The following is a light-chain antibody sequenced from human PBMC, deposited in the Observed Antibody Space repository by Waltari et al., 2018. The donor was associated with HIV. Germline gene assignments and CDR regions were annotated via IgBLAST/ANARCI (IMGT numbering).Light chain of an antibody. CDR3: QQYKTSSPWT. V-gene: IGKV1-5*03. CDR2: KAS. J-gene: IGKJ1*01. Sequence: DIQLTQSPPTLSSSVGDRVTITCRASQSIDTWLAWYQQKAGRAPKLLIYKASSLESEVPSRFSGSGSGTEFTLTISSLQPDDFATYYCQQYKTSSPWTFGQGTKVDI. CDR1: QSIDTW.